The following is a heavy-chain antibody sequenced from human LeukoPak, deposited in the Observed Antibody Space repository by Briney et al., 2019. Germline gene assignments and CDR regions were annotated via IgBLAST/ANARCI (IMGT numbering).Heavy chain of an antibody. CDR3: ARGVVRGPKLYYFDY. V-gene: IGHV1-69*01. J-gene: IGHJ4*02. CDR1: GGTFSGYA. D-gene: IGHD3-10*01. CDR2: IIPIFGTA. Sequence: SVKVSCKASGGTFSGYAISWVRLAPGQGLEWMGGIIPIFGTANYAQKFQGRVTITADESTRTAYMELSSLRSEDTAVYYCARGVVRGPKLYYFDYWGQGTLVTVSS.